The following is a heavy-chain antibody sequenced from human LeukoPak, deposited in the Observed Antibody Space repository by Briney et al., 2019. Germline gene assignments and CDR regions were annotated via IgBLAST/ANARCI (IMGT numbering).Heavy chain of an antibody. CDR2: FDPEDGET. D-gene: IGHD6-13*01. CDR1: GYTLTELS. Sequence: ASVKVSCKVSGYTLTELSMHWVRQAPGKGLEWMGGFDPEDGETIYAQKFQGRVTMTEDTSTDTAYMELSSLRSEDTAVYYCAIYSSSWLNPNAARSAEYFQHWGQGTLVTVSS. V-gene: IGHV1-24*01. J-gene: IGHJ1*01. CDR3: AIYSSSWLNPNAARSAEYFQH.